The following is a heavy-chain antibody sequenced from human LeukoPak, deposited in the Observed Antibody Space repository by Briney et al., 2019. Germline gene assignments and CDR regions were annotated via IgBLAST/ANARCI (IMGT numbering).Heavy chain of an antibody. D-gene: IGHD6-13*01. CDR2: ISAYNGNT. J-gene: IGHJ3*02. CDR1: GYTFTSYG. CDR3: ARAHPYRSSWPGAFDI. Sequence: ASVKVSCKASGYTFTSYGISWVRQAPGQGLEWMGWISAYNGNTNYAQKLQGRVTMTTDTSTSTAYMELRSLRSDDTAVYYCARAHPYRSSWPGAFDIWGQGTMVTVSS. V-gene: IGHV1-18*01.